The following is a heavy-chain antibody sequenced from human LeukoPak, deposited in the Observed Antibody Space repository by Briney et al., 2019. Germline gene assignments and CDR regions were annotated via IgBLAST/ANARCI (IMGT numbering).Heavy chain of an antibody. Sequence: GRSLRLSCAASGFTFDDYAMHWVRQAPGKGLEWVSGISWNSGSIGYADSVKGRFTVSRDNAKNSLYLQTNSLRAEDTALYYCATGYYYDSSGYYYVRAEYFQHWGQGTLVTVSS. V-gene: IGHV3-9*01. CDR2: ISWNSGSI. CDR3: ATGYYYDSSGYYYVRAEYFQH. D-gene: IGHD3-22*01. CDR1: GFTFDDYA. J-gene: IGHJ1*01.